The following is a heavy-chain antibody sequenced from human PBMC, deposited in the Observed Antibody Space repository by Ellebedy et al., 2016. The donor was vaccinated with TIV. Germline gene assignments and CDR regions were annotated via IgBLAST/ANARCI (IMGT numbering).Heavy chain of an antibody. Sequence: GESLKISXAASGFTFSSYWMSWVRQTPGKGLEWVANIKEDGSKKSYVDSVKGRFTISRDNAKNSLYLQMNSLRAEDTAMYYCVGAISWGQGTLVTVSS. V-gene: IGHV3-7*01. D-gene: IGHD3-16*01. CDR2: IKEDGSKK. J-gene: IGHJ5*02. CDR1: GFTFSSYW. CDR3: VGAIS.